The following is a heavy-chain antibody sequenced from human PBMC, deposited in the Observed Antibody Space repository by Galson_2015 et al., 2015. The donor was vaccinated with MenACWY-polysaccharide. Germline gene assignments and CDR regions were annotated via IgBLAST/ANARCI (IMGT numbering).Heavy chain of an antibody. CDR1: GFTFSDYY. D-gene: IGHD3-22*01. J-gene: IGHJ6*02. Sequence: SLRLSCAASGFTFSDYYMSWVRQAPGKGLEWVSYISSSGSTIYYADSVKGRFTISRDNAKNSLYLQMNSLRAEDTAVYYCARGGYYYDSSGYLYYHGMDVWGQGTTVTVSS. CDR3: ARGGYYYDSSGYLYYHGMDV. CDR2: ISSSGSTI. V-gene: IGHV3-11*04.